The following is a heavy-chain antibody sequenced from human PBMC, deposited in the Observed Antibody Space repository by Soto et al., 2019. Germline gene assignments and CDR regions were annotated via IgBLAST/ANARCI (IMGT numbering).Heavy chain of an antibody. V-gene: IGHV4-59*01. CDR1: GCSISVYY. J-gene: IGHJ4*02. D-gene: IGHD1-26*01. CDR3: ARGVGSSPPRY. CDR2: IYDSGSP. Sequence: QVQLQESGPGQVKPSETLSLKCSISGCSISVYYWSWIRQPPGQALEWIGYIYDSGSPYYNPSLRSRVIISADTSKNQISLELNSSTAADTAVYYCARGVGSSPPRYWGRGTLVTVSS.